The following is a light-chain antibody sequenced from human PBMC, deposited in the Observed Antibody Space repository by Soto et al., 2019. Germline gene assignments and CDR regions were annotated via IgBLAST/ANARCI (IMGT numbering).Light chain of an antibody. V-gene: IGLV1-40*01. J-gene: IGLJ2*01. CDR3: QSYDGSHVI. CDR1: RSNIGAGSD. Sequence: QSVLTQPPSVSGAPGQRVTISCTGSRSNIGAGSDVHWYQHLPGSAPKLLIYGNINRPSGVPDRFSGSKSGTSASLAITGLQAEDEADYYCQSYDGSHVIFGGGTKVTVL. CDR2: GNI.